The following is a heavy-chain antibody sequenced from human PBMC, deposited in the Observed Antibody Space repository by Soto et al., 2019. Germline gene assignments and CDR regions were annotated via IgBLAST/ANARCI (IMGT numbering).Heavy chain of an antibody. CDR1: GYSFTTYW. CDR3: ARHLLPDYYFDY. V-gene: IGHV5-10-1*01. D-gene: IGHD1-26*01. J-gene: IGHJ4*02. Sequence: GESLKISCKGSGYSFTTYWITWVRQMPGKGLEWMGRIDPSDSYTSYSPPFQGHVTISADKSISTAYLQWSSLRASDTAMYYCARHLLPDYYFDYWGQGTLVTVSS. CDR2: IDPSDSYT.